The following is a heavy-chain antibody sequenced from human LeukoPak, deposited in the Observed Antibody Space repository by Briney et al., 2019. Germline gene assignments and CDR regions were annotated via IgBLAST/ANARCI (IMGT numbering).Heavy chain of an antibody. J-gene: IGHJ4*02. D-gene: IGHD3-16*02. V-gene: IGHV3-49*04. CDR2: IRSKAYGGIT. Sequence: GRSLRLSCTASGFTFGDYAMSWVRQAPGKGLEWVGFIRSKAYGGITEYAASVKGRFTISRDDSKSIAYLQMNSLKTEDTAVYYCTRDGYDYVWGSYRHYFDYWGQGTLVTVSS. CDR1: GFTFGDYA. CDR3: TRDGYDYVWGSYRHYFDY.